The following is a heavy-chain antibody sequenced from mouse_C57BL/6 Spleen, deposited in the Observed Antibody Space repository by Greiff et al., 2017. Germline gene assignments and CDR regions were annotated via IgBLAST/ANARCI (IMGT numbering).Heavy chain of an antibody. CDR2: FYPGSGSI. Sequence: QVHVKQSGAELVKPGASVKLSCKASGYTFTEYTIHWVKQRSGQGLEWIGWFYPGSGSIKYNEKFKDKATLTADKSSSTGYMELSRLTSEDSAVYFCARHGYYSNLFAYWGQGTLVTVSA. CDR1: GYTFTEYT. J-gene: IGHJ3*01. D-gene: IGHD2-5*01. V-gene: IGHV1-62-2*01. CDR3: ARHGYYSNLFAY.